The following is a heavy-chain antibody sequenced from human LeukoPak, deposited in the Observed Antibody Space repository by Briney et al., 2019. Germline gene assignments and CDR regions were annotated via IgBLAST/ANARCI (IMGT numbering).Heavy chain of an antibody. Sequence: GGSLRLSCAASGFTFRTYSMHWVRQAPGQGLEWVSSISGSSDYIYYADSVRGRFTISRDNAKNSPYLQMNSLRAEDTALYYCARDKIAARLFDYSGPGTLVSVSS. CDR1: GFTFRTYS. V-gene: IGHV3-21*01. CDR3: ARDKIAARLFDY. D-gene: IGHD6-6*01. CDR2: ISGSSDYI. J-gene: IGHJ4*02.